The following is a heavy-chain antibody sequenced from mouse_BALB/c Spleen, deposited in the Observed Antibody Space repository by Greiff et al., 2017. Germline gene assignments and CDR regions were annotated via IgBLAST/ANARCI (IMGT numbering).Heavy chain of an antibody. Sequence: VQLKESGGGLVKPGGSLKLSCAASGFTFSSYAMSWVRQSPEKRLEWVAEISSGGSYTYYPDTVTGRFTISRDNAKNTLYLEMSSLRSEDTAMYYCARNLLWSYWYFDVWGAGTTVTVSS. D-gene: IGHD2-1*01. CDR1: GFTFSSYA. V-gene: IGHV5-9-4*01. CDR3: ARNLLWSYWYFDV. J-gene: IGHJ1*01. CDR2: ISSGGSYT.